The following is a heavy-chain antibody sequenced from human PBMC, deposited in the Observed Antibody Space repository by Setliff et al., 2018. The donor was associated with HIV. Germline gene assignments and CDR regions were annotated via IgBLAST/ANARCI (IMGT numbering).Heavy chain of an antibody. V-gene: IGHV3-66*02. CDR1: GFTVSASY. CDR3: AREIHISGWYGLFES. Sequence: GSLRLSCEGSGFTVSASYMSWVRQVPGKGLEWVSSIYAGGSTHSADSARGRFTISRDISKNTLYLQMNSLRPEDTAVYYCAREIHISGWYGLFESWGQGTLVTVSS. J-gene: IGHJ4*02. D-gene: IGHD6-19*01. CDR2: IYAGGST.